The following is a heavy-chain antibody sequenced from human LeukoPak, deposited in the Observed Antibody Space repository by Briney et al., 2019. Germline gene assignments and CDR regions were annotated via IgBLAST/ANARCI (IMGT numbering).Heavy chain of an antibody. CDR1: GGSISSSY. V-gene: IGHV4-59*01. Sequence: SETLSLTCTVSGGSISSSYWNWIRQSPGKGLEWIGYIYYTGSTNYNPSLKSRVTIPLDTSKNQFSLRLSSVTAADTAVYYCASAPGPARPWDYWGQGTLVTVSS. D-gene: IGHD6-6*01. CDR3: ASAPGPARPWDY. CDR2: IYYTGST. J-gene: IGHJ4*02.